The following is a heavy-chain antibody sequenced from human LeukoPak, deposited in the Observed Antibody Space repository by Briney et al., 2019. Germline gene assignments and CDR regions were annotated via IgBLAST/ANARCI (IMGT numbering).Heavy chain of an antibody. CDR1: GYTFIAYY. CDR3: ARDRGTIAARPPYYFDY. J-gene: IGHJ4*02. V-gene: IGHV1-46*01. D-gene: IGHD6-6*01. Sequence: ASVKVSCKASGYTFIAYYIHWVRQAPGQGLEWMGIINPSGGSTSYAQKFQGRVTMTRDMSTSTVYMELSSLRSEDTAVYYCARDRGTIAARPPYYFDYWGQGTWSPSPQ. CDR2: INPSGGST.